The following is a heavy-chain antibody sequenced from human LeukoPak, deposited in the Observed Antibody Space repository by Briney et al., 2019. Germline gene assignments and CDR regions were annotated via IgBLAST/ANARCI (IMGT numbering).Heavy chain of an antibody. CDR3: AKGLPYYYGSGSSFDY. CDR1: EFTFSSYG. D-gene: IGHD3-10*01. Sequence: GGSLRLSCAASEFTFSSYGMHWVRQAPGKGLEWVAVISYDGSNKYYADSVKGRFTISRDNSKNTLYLQMNSLRAEDTAVYYCAKGLPYYYGSGSSFDYWGQGTLVTVSS. V-gene: IGHV3-30*18. CDR2: ISYDGSNK. J-gene: IGHJ4*02.